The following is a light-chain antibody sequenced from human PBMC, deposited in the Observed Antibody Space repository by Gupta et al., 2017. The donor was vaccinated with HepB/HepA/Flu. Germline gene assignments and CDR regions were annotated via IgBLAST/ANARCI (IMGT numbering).Light chain of an antibody. CDR1: SYNIGSNT. V-gene: IGLV1-44*01. CDR3: AAWDDSLNGPV. Sequence: QSVLTQPHSASGTPGHRDPISCSGSSYNIGSNTVNWYQQLPGTAPKLLIYSNNQRPSGVPDRFSGSKSGTSASLAISGLQSEDEADYYCAAWDDSLNGPVFGGGTKLTVL. J-gene: IGLJ2*01. CDR2: SNN.